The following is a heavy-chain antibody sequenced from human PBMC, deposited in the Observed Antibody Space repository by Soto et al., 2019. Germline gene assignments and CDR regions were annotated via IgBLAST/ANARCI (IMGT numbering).Heavy chain of an antibody. Sequence: LRLSCAASGFTFSSYWMSWVRQAPGKGLEWVANIKQDGSEKYYVDSVKGRFTLSRDNAKNSLQLQMDSLRAEDTAIYFCARVAYFNGWIFDYWGQGTLVTVSS. D-gene: IGHD6-19*01. V-gene: IGHV3-7*01. CDR3: ARVAYFNGWIFDY. CDR2: IKQDGSEK. J-gene: IGHJ4*01. CDR1: GFTFSSYW.